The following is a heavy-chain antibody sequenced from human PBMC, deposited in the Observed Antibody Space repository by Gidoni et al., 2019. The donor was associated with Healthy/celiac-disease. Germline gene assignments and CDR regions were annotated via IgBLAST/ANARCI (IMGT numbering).Heavy chain of an antibody. V-gene: IGHV3-23*01. CDR2: ISGSGGST. Sequence: EVQLLESGGGLVQPGWSRRLSCPASGFTFRRYALRWVRQAPGKGLEWVSAISGSGGSTYYADSVKGRFTISRDNSKNTLYLQMNSLRAEDTAVYYCAKDPITLAVAAIDDAFDIWGQGTMVTVSS. CDR3: AKDPITLAVAAIDDAFDI. J-gene: IGHJ3*02. D-gene: IGHD6-19*01. CDR1: GFTFRRYA.